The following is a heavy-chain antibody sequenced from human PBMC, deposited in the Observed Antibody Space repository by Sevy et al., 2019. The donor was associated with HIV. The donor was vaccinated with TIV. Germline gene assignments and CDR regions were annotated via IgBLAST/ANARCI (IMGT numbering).Heavy chain of an antibody. CDR3: AKNSRSWGGIYVY. CDR1: GFTVSSNY. D-gene: IGHD6-13*01. Sequence: GGSLRLSCAASGFTVSSNYMSWVRQAPGKGLEWVSVIYSGGRRYYADSVKGRFTISRDTSKNTLYLQMNSLRADDTAVYYCAKNSRSWGGIYVYWGQGTLVTVSS. CDR2: IYSGGRR. J-gene: IGHJ4*02. V-gene: IGHV3-53*01.